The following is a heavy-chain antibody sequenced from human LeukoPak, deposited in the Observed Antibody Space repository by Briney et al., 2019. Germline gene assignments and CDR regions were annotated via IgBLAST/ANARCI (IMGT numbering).Heavy chain of an antibody. D-gene: IGHD2-2*01. CDR2: IYSSGST. V-gene: IGHV4-4*09. J-gene: IGHJ5*02. Sequence: SETLSLTCTVSGGSISSYYWSWIRQPPGKGLEWIGYIYSSGSTNYNPSLKSRVTISVDTSKNQFSLKLSSVTAADTAVYYCARYCSSTSCYLGSAWFDPWGQGTLVTDSS. CDR1: GGSISSYY. CDR3: ARYCSSTSCYLGSAWFDP.